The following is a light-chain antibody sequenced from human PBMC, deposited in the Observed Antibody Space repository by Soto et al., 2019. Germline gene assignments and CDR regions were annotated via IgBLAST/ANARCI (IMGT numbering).Light chain of an antibody. CDR2: EVT. Sequence: QSALTQPPSASGSPGQSVTISCTGSSSDVGAYNFVSWYQQHPGKAPKLMIYEVTTRPSGVPDRFSGSKSGNTASLTVSGIQTEDEADYYCSSYAGSTNLIFGGGTKVTVL. CDR1: SSDVGAYNF. CDR3: SSYAGSTNLI. J-gene: IGLJ2*01. V-gene: IGLV2-8*01.